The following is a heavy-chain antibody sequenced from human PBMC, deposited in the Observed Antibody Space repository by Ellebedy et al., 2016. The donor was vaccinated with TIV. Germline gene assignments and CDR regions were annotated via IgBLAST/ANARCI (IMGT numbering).Heavy chain of an antibody. CDR1: GFTFSSHD. Sequence: PGGSLRLSCAASGFTFSSHDMHWVRQPTGKGLEWVSGITSAGDTYYLSSVKGRFIISRDSAKNSLYLQINSLRAEDTAVYYCARATSGFDYWGQGALATVSS. CDR2: ITSAGDT. V-gene: IGHV3-13*01. CDR3: ARATSGFDY. D-gene: IGHD5-24*01. J-gene: IGHJ4*02.